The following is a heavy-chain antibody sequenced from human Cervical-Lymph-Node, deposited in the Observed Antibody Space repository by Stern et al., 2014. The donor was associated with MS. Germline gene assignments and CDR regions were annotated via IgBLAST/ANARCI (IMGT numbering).Heavy chain of an antibody. V-gene: IGHV4-39*01. J-gene: IGHJ4*02. Sequence: QLQLQESGPGLVKPSETLSLTCTVSGGSISSSSYYWAWIRQPPGKGLEWIGSISYGGTTFYNKFLKSRMTICVDKCKKQIFLKLTSVTAADTAVFYCARQETYNGSGRRPSFFDYWGQGTLVTVSS. CDR3: ARQETYNGSGRRPSFFDY. CDR2: ISYGGTT. CDR1: GGSISSSSYY. D-gene: IGHD3-10*01.